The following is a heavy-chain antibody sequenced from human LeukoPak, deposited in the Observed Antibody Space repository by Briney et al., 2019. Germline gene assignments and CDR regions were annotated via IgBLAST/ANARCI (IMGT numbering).Heavy chain of an antibody. J-gene: IGHJ3*02. V-gene: IGHV4-59*01. Sequence: SETLSLTCTVSGASITSYYWNWMRQSPGKGLEWIGYGHHSGTTNYNPSLESRGTISVDTSKNQLSPKLSSVSAADTAVYYCARWGESCDSVVHAFDIWGRGTTVTVSS. D-gene: IGHD2-21*02. CDR3: ARWGESCDSVVHAFDI. CDR2: GHHSGTT. CDR1: GASITSYY.